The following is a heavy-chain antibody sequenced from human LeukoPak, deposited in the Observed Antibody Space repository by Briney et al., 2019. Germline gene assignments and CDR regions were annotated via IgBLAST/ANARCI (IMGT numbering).Heavy chain of an antibody. CDR2: IRHKADGYTT. CDR3: ARSDGYYYDGSGPSWKYFQH. Sequence: GGSLRLSCAASGFTFSDHYMDWVRQAPGKGLEWVGRIRHKADGYTTEYAASVKGRFTISRDDSKNSLFLQLNSLRAEDTAVYYCARSDGYYYDGSGPSWKYFQHWGQGTLVTVSS. J-gene: IGHJ1*01. V-gene: IGHV3-72*01. D-gene: IGHD3-22*01. CDR1: GFTFSDHY.